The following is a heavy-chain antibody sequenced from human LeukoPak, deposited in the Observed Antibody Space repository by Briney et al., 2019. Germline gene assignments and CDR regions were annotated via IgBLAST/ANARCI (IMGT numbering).Heavy chain of an antibody. V-gene: IGHV3-11*01. CDR3: ARHMVLSPCDY. J-gene: IGHJ4*01. Sequence: KTGGSLRLSCAASGLTFDDYYMSWIRQAPGKGLQWISSISASGTMTFYADSVQGRFTISRDNAKNSLHLQLNSLRAEDAAVYYCARHMVLSPCDYWGHGTLVAVSS. CDR1: GLTFDDYY. D-gene: IGHD4/OR15-4a*01. CDR2: ISASGTMT.